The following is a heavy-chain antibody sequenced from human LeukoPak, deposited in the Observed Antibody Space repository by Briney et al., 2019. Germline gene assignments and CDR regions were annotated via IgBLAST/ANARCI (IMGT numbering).Heavy chain of an antibody. CDR2: INPNSGGT. Sequence: ASAKVSCKASGYTFTGYYIHWLRQAPGQGLEWMGWINPNSGGTDYAQKFQGRVTLTSDTSISTAYMELSRLTSDDTAVYYCARDRPVAGGTVDCWGQGNLVTVSS. D-gene: IGHD1-14*01. J-gene: IGHJ4*02. CDR1: GYTFTGYY. CDR3: ARDRPVAGGTVDC. V-gene: IGHV1-2*02.